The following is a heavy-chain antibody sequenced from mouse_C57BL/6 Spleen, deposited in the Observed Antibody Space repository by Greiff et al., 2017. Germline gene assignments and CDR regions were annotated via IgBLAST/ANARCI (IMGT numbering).Heavy chain of an antibody. V-gene: IGHV5-17*01. CDR1: GFTFSDYG. Sequence: EVMLVESGGGLVKPGGSLKLSCAASGFTFSDYGMHWVRQAPEKGLEWVAYISSGSSTIYYADTVKGRFTISRDNAKNTLFLQMTSLRSEDTAMYYCARDGYYGSPFAYWGQGTLVTVSA. D-gene: IGHD1-1*01. CDR3: ARDGYYGSPFAY. CDR2: ISSGSSTI. J-gene: IGHJ3*01.